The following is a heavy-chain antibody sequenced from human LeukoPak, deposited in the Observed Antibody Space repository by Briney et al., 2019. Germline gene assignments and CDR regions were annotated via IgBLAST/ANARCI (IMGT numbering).Heavy chain of an antibody. CDR1: GFTFSSYG. Sequence: GGSLRLSRAASGFTFSSYGMSWVRQAPGKGLEWVSAISGSGGSTYYADSVKGRFTISRDNSKNTLYLQMNSLRAEDTAVYYCAREAYYDSSGYYWGGLFDYWGQGTLVTVSS. J-gene: IGHJ4*02. D-gene: IGHD3-22*01. CDR3: AREAYYDSSGYYWGGLFDY. V-gene: IGHV3-23*01. CDR2: ISGSGGST.